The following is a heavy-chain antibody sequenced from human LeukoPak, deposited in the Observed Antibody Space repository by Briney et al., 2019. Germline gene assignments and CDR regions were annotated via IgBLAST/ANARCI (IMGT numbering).Heavy chain of an antibody. V-gene: IGHV3-23*01. Sequence: PGGSLRLSRAASGFTFSSYAMSWVRQAPGKGLEWVSAISGSGGSTYYADSVKGRFTISRDNSKNTLYLQMNSLRAEDTAVYYCAKDPGRNYDILTGYYTRLVLGRFDYWGQGTLVTVSS. CDR2: ISGSGGST. D-gene: IGHD3-9*01. CDR3: AKDPGRNYDILTGYYTRLVLGRFDY. CDR1: GFTFSSYA. J-gene: IGHJ4*02.